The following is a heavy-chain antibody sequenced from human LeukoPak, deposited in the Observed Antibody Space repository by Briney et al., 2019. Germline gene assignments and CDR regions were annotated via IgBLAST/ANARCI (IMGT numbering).Heavy chain of an antibody. J-gene: IGHJ3*02. CDR3: ARARRFAAAGTTAFDI. D-gene: IGHD6-13*01. CDR2: IYYSGNT. Sequence: SETLSLTCTVSGGSVSSGDYYWSRIRQPPGKGLEWIGYIYYSGNTYYNPSLKSRLTISVDTSKNQFSLKLTSVTAADTAVYYCARARRFAAAGTTAFDIWGQGTMVTVSS. V-gene: IGHV4-30-4*08. CDR1: GGSVSSGDYY.